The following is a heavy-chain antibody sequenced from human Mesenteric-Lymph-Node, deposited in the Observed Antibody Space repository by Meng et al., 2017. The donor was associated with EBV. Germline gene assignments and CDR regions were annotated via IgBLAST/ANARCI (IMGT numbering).Heavy chain of an antibody. CDR3: ARVSEISGTWLDC. CDR2: VFHIGST. D-gene: IGHD1-7*01. V-gene: IGHV4-4*02. Sequence: QGQLQESGPGLVKPSGTLSLTCAGSGGSISGNNWWSWIRQPPGKGLEWIGEVFHIGSTNYNPSLKSRVTISLDKSKNQFSLKLTSVTAADTAVYFCARVSEISGTWLDCWGQGTLVTVSS. J-gene: IGHJ1*01. CDR1: GGSISGNNW.